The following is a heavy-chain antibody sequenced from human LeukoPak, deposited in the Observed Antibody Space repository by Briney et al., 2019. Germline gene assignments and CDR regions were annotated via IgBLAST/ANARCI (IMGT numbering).Heavy chain of an antibody. V-gene: IGHV1-2*02. Sequence: ASVKVSCKASGYTFTGYYMHWVRQAPGQGLEWMGWINPNSGGTNYAQKFQGRVTMTRDTSISTAYMELSRLRSDDTAVYYCARMGTIGMDGYNDPLDYWGQGTLVTVSS. D-gene: IGHD5-24*01. CDR1: GYTFTGYY. CDR2: INPNSGGT. CDR3: ARMGTIGMDGYNDPLDY. J-gene: IGHJ4*02.